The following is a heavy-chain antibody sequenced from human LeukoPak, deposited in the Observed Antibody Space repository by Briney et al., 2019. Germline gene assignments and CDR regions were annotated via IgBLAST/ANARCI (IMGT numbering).Heavy chain of an antibody. Sequence: SETLSLTCAVSGGSISSSNRWSWVRQPPGKGLEWIGEIYHSGSTNYNPSLKSRVTISVDKSKNQFSLKLSSVTAADTAVYYCARDPGYSSSWFSPTGYGMDVWGQGTTVTVSS. D-gene: IGHD6-13*01. V-gene: IGHV4-4*02. CDR1: GGSISSSNR. CDR3: ARDPGYSSSWFSPTGYGMDV. J-gene: IGHJ6*02. CDR2: IYHSGST.